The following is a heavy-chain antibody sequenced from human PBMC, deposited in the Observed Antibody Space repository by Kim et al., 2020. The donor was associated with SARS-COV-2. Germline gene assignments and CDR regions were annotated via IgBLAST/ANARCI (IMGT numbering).Heavy chain of an antibody. CDR3: ARDSGSSGNSYYFDS. CDR1: GGSTGRYF. J-gene: IGHJ4*02. V-gene: IGHV4-59*01. D-gene: IGHD3-10*01. CDR2: ISYGGST. Sequence: SETLSLTCSISGGSTGRYFWTWIRQPPGKGPEWIGHISYGGSTNSNPALKSRVTISVDASKNQISLKRTAVTAADTAVYYWARDSGSSGNSYYFDSWGQGILVAVSS.